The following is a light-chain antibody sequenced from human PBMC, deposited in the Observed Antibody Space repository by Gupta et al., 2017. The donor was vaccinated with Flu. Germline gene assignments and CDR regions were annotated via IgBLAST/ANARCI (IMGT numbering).Light chain of an antibody. J-gene: IGLJ2*01. CDR2: NKN. V-gene: IGLV1-44*01. CDR1: NAKIGSNN. CDR3: AEGDDSKGVVV. Sequence: RGTISSAGSNAKIGSNNVNWYQQHPGTAPNLLLDNKNKRPSGVPDRFSGSKSGTSAALAISGLQAEDEADDYCAEGDDSKGVVVFGGGTKLTVL.